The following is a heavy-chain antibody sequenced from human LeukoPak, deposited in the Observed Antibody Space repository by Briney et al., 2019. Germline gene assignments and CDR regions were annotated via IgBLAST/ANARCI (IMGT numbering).Heavy chain of an antibody. V-gene: IGHV3-66*01. CDR1: GFTVSSNY. Sequence: PGGSLRLSCAASGFTVSSNYMSWVRQAPGEGLEWVSVIYSGGSTYYADSVKGRFTISRDNSKNTLYLQMNSLRAEDTAVYYCARDTYYYGSGSYRDYWGQGTLVTVSS. CDR2: IYSGGST. D-gene: IGHD3-10*01. J-gene: IGHJ4*02. CDR3: ARDTYYYGSGSYRDY.